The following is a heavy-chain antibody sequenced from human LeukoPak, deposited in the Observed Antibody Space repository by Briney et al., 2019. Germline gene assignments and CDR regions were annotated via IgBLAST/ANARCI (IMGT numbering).Heavy chain of an antibody. CDR1: GGSISNYY. CDR2: IYYTGNT. D-gene: IGHD3-22*01. Sequence: PSETLSLTCTVSGGSISNYYWIWIRQPPGKGLEYIGYIYYTGNTNYNPSLKSRVTISVDTSKNQFSLKLTSVTAADTAVYYCVRQTYYETSTTPHRGFDYWGQGTLVTVSS. CDR3: VRQTYYETSTTPHRGFDY. V-gene: IGHV4-59*08. J-gene: IGHJ4*02.